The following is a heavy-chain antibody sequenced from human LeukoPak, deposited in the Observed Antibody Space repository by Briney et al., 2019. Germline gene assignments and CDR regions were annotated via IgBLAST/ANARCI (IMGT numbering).Heavy chain of an antibody. CDR2: MNPNSGNT. Sequence: ASVKVSCKASGYTFTSYDIHWVRQATGQGLEWMGWMNPNSGNTGYAQKFQGRVTMTRNTSITTAYMELSSLGSEDTAVYYCARGRVRSSSILYWFDPWGQGTLVTVSS. V-gene: IGHV1-8*01. CDR1: GYTFTSYD. D-gene: IGHD6-6*01. CDR3: ARGRVRSSSILYWFDP. J-gene: IGHJ5*02.